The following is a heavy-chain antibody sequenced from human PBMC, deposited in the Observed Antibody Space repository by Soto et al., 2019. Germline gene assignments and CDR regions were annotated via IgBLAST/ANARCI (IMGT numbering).Heavy chain of an antibody. CDR2: INTHGSII. J-gene: IGHJ4*02. CDR1: GLIFSNYQ. Sequence: EVRLVESGGGLVQPWGSLSLSCAASGLIFSNYQMHWVRQAPGKGLVWVSRINTHGSIIDYADSVKGRFTGSRDNAKNTLYMQMNSLRADDTAVYYCARDTDGLHYWGQGTLVTVSS. CDR3: ARDTDGLHY. V-gene: IGHV3-74*01.